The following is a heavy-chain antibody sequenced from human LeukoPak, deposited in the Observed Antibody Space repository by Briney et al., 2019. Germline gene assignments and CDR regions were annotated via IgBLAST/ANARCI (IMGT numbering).Heavy chain of an antibody. Sequence: PGGSLRLSCAASGFTVSSNYMSWVRQAPGKGLEWVSVIYSGGTTYYADSVKGRCTISRDNSKNTLYLQMNSLRAEDTAVYYCARATPTGRYALDIWGQGTMVTVSS. V-gene: IGHV3-53*01. D-gene: IGHD3-9*01. CDR3: ARATPTGRYALDI. J-gene: IGHJ3*02. CDR1: GFTVSSNY. CDR2: IYSGGTT.